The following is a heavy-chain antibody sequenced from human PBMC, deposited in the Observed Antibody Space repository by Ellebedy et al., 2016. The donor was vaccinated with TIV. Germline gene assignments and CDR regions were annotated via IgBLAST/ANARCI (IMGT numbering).Heavy chain of an antibody. J-gene: IGHJ4*02. D-gene: IGHD3-10*01. V-gene: IGHV1-24*01. CDR1: GYTLTELS. Sequence: ASVKVSCXVSGYTLTELSMHWVRQAPGKGLEWMGGFDPEDGETIYAQKFQGRVTMTEDTSTDTAYMELSSLRFEDTAVYYCATNRVWFGELLPPDYWGQGTLVTVSS. CDR2: FDPEDGET. CDR3: ATNRVWFGELLPPDY.